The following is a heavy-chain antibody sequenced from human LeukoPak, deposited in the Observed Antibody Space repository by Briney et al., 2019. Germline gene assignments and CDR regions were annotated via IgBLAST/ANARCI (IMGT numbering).Heavy chain of an antibody. J-gene: IGHJ5*01. CDR3: AKAGVVAGVTNWFDS. CDR1: GFTFSSYV. Sequence: GGSLRLSCAASGFTFSSYVMHWVRQAPGKGLEWVSIISGSGDKTFYADSVKGRFTIFRDNFKNTLYLQMNSLRAEDTALYYCAKAGVVAGVTNWFDSWGQGALVTVSS. V-gene: IGHV3-23*01. CDR2: ISGSGDKT. D-gene: IGHD6-19*01.